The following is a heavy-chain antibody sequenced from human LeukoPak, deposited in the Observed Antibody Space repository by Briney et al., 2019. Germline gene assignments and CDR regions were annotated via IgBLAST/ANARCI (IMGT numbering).Heavy chain of an antibody. D-gene: IGHD1-26*01. CDR3: AKDLLGGDSGSYYEVGELGMDV. V-gene: IGHV3-30*18. J-gene: IGHJ6*02. Sequence: GGSLRLSCAVSGFTFSSYGMHWVRQAPGKGLEWVAVISYDGSNKYYADSVKGRFTISREKSKNTLYLQMNSLGGEGTAVYYCAKDLLGGDSGSYYEVGELGMDVWGQGTTVTVSS. CDR1: GFTFSSYG. CDR2: ISYDGSNK.